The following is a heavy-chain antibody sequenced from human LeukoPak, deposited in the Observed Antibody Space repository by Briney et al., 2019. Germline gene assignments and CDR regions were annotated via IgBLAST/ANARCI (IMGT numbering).Heavy chain of an antibody. Sequence: SETLSLTCSVSGDSISSGSFYWSWIRQPAGRGLAWIGRIYPSGSTNYNPSLKSRVTISLDTSKNQFSLKLSSVTAADTAVYYCARDVLAAPGTFDYWGQGALATVSS. CDR2: IYPSGST. CDR1: GDSISSGSFY. J-gene: IGHJ4*02. V-gene: IGHV4-61*02. D-gene: IGHD6-13*01. CDR3: ARDVLAAPGTFDY.